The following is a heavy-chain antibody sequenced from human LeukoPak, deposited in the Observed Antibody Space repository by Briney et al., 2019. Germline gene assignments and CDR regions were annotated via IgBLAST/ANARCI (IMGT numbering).Heavy chain of an antibody. V-gene: IGHV3-21*01. CDR2: ISSSSSYI. CDR3: ARSPGSGSYYYYFDY. D-gene: IGHD3-10*01. CDR1: GFTFSTYN. J-gene: IGHJ4*02. Sequence: PGGSLRLSCAASGFTFSTYNMNWVRQPPGKGLEWVSSISSSSSYIYSADSVKGRFTIPRDNAKNSLYLQMNSLRAEDTAVYYCARSPGSGSYYYYFDYWGQGTLVTVSS.